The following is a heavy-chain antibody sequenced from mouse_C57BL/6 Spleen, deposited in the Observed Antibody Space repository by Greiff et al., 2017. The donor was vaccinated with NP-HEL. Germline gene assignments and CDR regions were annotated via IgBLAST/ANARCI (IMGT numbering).Heavy chain of an antibody. Sequence: QVQLQQPGAELVKPGASVKLSCKASGYTFTSYWMQWVKQRPGQGLEWIGEIDPSDSYTNYNQKFKGKATLTVDTSSSTAYMQLSSLTSEDSAVYYCARSDGYSYYWGQGTTLTVSS. CDR1: GYTFTSYW. J-gene: IGHJ2*01. CDR3: ARSDGYSYY. V-gene: IGHV1-50*01. D-gene: IGHD2-3*01. CDR2: IDPSDSYT.